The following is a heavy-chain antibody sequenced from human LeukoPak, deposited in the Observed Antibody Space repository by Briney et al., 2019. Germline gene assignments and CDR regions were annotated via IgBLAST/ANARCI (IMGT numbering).Heavy chain of an antibody. J-gene: IGHJ4*02. CDR1: GFTFSSYS. CDR3: RLLWFGELPNDY. V-gene: IGHV3-48*01. CDR2: ITRSSSAK. D-gene: IGHD3-10*01. Sequence: GGSLRLSCVASGFTFSSYSMNWVRQAPGKGLEWVSYITRSSSAKFYADSVKGRFTISRDNAENLLYLQMNSLTAADTAVYYCRLLWFGELPNDYWGQGTLVTVSS.